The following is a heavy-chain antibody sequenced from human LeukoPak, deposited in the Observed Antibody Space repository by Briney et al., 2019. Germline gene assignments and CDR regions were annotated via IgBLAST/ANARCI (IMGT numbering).Heavy chain of an antibody. D-gene: IGHD3-10*01. J-gene: IGHJ6*02. CDR1: GFTFSSYV. Sequence: GRSLRLSCAASGFTFSSYVMHWVRQAPGKGLEWVAVISYDGSNKYYADSVKGRFTISRDNSKNTLYLQMNSLRAEDTAVYYCARGPGGSLSTPYCYYGMDVWGQGTTVTVSS. CDR2: ISYDGSNK. V-gene: IGHV3-30-3*01. CDR3: ARGPGGSLSTPYCYYGMDV.